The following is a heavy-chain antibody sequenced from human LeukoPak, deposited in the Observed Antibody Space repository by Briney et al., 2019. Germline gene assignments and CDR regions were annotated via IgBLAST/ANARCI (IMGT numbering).Heavy chain of an antibody. D-gene: IGHD5-18*01. CDR3: ARDGGGDTAIAFDY. CDR2: IIPIFGTA. Sequence: SVTVSCTASGGTFSSYAISWVRQAPGQGLEWMGGIIPIFGTANYAQKFQGRVTITADESTSTAYMELSSLRSEDTAVYYCARDGGGDTAIAFDYWGQGTLVTVSS. J-gene: IGHJ4*02. CDR1: GGTFSSYA. V-gene: IGHV1-69*13.